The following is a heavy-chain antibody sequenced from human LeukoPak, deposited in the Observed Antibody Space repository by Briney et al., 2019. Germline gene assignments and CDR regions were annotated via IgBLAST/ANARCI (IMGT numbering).Heavy chain of an antibody. V-gene: IGHV4-34*01. CDR2: INHSGYT. Sequence: SGTLSLTCAVSGVSFNDYYWSWVRQTPGKGLEWIGEINHSGYTNDSPSLKSRVTLSIDTSRKQFSLNLRSVTVADTGIYYCARMTTGHDYWGQGTLVTVSS. CDR3: ARMTTGHDY. D-gene: IGHD4-17*01. CDR1: GVSFNDYY. J-gene: IGHJ4*02.